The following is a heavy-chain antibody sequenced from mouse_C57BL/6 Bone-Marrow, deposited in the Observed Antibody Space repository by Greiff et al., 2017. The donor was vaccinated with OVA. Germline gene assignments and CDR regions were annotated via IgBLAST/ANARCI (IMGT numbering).Heavy chain of an antibody. D-gene: IGHD1-1*01. CDR2: IYPSDSET. V-gene: IGHV1-61*01. CDR1: GYTFPSYW. J-gene: IGHJ2*01. CDR3: ARRGTTVVANFDY. Sequence: QVQLQQPGAELVRPGSSVKLSCKASGYTFPSYWMDWVKQRPGQGLEWIGNIYPSDSETHYNQKFKDKATLTVDKSSSTAYMQRSSLTSYDSAVYYCARRGTTVVANFDYWGQGTTLTVSS.